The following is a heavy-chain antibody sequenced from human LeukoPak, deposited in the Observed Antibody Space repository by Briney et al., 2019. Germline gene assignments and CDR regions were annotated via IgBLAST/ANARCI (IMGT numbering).Heavy chain of an antibody. Sequence: SETLSLTCTVSGGSISSGGYYWSWIRQHPGKGLEWIGYIYYSGSTYYNPSLKSRVTISVDTSKNQSSLKLSSVTAADTAVYYCARDDGAKGAFDIWGQGTMVTVSS. CDR3: ARDDGAKGAFDI. D-gene: IGHD4-17*01. CDR1: GGSISSGGYY. CDR2: IYYSGST. J-gene: IGHJ3*02. V-gene: IGHV4-31*03.